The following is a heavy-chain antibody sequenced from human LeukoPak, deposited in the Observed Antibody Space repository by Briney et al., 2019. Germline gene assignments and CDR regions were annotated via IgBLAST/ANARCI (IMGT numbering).Heavy chain of an antibody. CDR3: ARELRDLGGSGSYYNWFDP. J-gene: IGHJ5*02. CDR2: INPSGGST. D-gene: IGHD3-10*01. V-gene: IGHV1-46*01. Sequence: ASVKVSCKASGYTFTSYYMHWVRQAPGQGLEWMGIINPSGGSTSYAQKFQGRVTMTRDTSTSTVYMELNSLRAEDTAVYYCARELRDLGGSGSYYNWFDPWGQGTLVTVSS. CDR1: GYTFTSYY.